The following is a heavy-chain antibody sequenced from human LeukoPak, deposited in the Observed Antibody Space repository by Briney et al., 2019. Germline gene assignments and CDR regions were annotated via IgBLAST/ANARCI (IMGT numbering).Heavy chain of an antibody. CDR2: ISSSADNT. CDR1: GFTFSNYA. CDR3: ARVGYSSDFDY. Sequence: GGSLRLSCAASGFTFSNYAVSWVRQAPGKGLEWVSSISSSADNTYHADSVKGRFTISRDNSKNTLYLQMNSLRAEDTAVYYCARVGYSSDFDYWGQGILVTVSS. D-gene: IGHD5-18*01. V-gene: IGHV3-23*01. J-gene: IGHJ4*02.